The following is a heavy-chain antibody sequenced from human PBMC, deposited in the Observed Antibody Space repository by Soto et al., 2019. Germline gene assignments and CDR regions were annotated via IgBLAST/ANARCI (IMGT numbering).Heavy chain of an antibody. V-gene: IGHV1-69*01. CDR2: IMPFFGSG. CDR3: ARDRAGYYSHFVY. Sequence: QVYLVQSGAEVKKPGSSVKVSCKALRGTFTNYAFSWVRQAPGQGLEWMGGIMPFFGSGNYAQKFQGRINITADESTSSVYLELTSLRSEDTAVYYCARDRAGYYSHFVYWGQGTLVTV. CDR1: RGTFTNYA. J-gene: IGHJ4*02. D-gene: IGHD3-22*01.